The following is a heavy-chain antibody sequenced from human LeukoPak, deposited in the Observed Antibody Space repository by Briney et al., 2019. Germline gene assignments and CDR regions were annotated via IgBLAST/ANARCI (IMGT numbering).Heavy chain of an antibody. J-gene: IGHJ4*02. Sequence: GGSLGLSCGSSGFTYSRYDMSWVRQAPGKGLEWVSGISGSGGSTYYADSVKGRFTISRDTSKNTLYLPMNSLRAETTALYYRAKAARCRGCDYGDCWGEGTLVTLCS. CDR2: ISGSGGST. D-gene: IGHD5-12*01. CDR1: GFTYSRYD. CDR3: AKAARCRGCDYGDC. V-gene: IGHV3-23*01.